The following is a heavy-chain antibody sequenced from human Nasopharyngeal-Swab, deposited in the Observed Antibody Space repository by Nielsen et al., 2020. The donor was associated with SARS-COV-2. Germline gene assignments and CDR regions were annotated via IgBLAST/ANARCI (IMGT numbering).Heavy chain of an antibody. CDR1: GFQLSASGMC. CDR3: ARMYSTGYYYYGMDV. CDR2: INWDDHK. Sequence: SGPTLGKPTQTLTLTCTFSGFQLSASGMCVTWIRQTPGKALEWLALINWDDHKYYSTSLRTRLNISKDTSKNQVVLTMTNMDPVDTGTYYCARMYSTGYYYYGMDVWGQGTTVTVSS. V-gene: IGHV2-70*01. D-gene: IGHD3-10*01. J-gene: IGHJ6*02.